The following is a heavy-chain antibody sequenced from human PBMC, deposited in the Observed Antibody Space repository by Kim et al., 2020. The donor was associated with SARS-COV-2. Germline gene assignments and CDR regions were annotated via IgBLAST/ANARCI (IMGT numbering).Heavy chain of an antibody. J-gene: IGHJ4*02. V-gene: IGHV4-59*01. CDR1: GGSISSYY. CDR2: IYYSGST. Sequence: SETLSLTCTVSGGSISSYYWSWIRQPPGKGLEWIGYIYYSGSTNYNPSLKSRVTISVDTSKNQFSLKLSSVTAADTAVYYRALITFGGVIVRDYWGQGTLVTVSS. CDR3: ALITFGGVIVRDY. D-gene: IGHD3-16*02.